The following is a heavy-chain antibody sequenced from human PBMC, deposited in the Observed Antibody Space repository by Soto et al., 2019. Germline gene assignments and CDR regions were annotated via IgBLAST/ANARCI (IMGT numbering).Heavy chain of an antibody. J-gene: IGHJ6*03. V-gene: IGHV1-2*04. Sequence: QVQLVQSGAEVKKPGASVTVSCRASGDTFTGYYMHWVRQAPGQGLEWMGWINANSGVTKYAQMFQGWVSMTRSTSIRTVYMELSRLSSDATAVYYWARESGAATATLEYYYFYMDVWGKWTTVTVSS. CDR2: INANSGVT. D-gene: IGHD6-25*01. CDR1: GDTFTGYY. CDR3: ARESGAATATLEYYYFYMDV.